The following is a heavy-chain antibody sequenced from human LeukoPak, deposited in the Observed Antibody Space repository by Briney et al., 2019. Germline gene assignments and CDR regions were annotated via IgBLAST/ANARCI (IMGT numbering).Heavy chain of an antibody. J-gene: IGHJ5*02. CDR1: GGSISSGGYY. V-gene: IGHV4-30-2*01. D-gene: IGHD2-2*01. CDR3: ARSVTLVPAAGGLGFDP. CDR2: IYHSGST. Sequence: SETLSLTCTVSGGSISSGGYYWSWIRQPPGKGLEWIGYIYHSGSTYYNPSLKSRVTISVDRSKNQFSLKLSSVTAADTAVYYCARSVTLVPAAGGLGFDPWGQGTLVTVSS.